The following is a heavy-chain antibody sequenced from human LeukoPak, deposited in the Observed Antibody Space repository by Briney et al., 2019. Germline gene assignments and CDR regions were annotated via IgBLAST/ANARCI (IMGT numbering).Heavy chain of an antibody. CDR3: ARDLYSDQINYYYYMDV. CDR2: INPNSGGT. J-gene: IGHJ6*03. D-gene: IGHD2-15*01. Sequence: ASVKVSCKASGYPFYTYGISWVRQAPGQGLEWMGWINPNSGGTNYAQKFQGRVTMTRDTSISTAYMELSRLRSDDTAVYYCARDLYSDQINYYYYMDVWGKGTTVTISS. CDR1: GYPFYTYG. V-gene: IGHV1-2*02.